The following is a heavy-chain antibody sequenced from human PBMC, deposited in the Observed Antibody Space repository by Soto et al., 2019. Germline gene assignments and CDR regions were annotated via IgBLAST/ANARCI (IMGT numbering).Heavy chain of an antibody. D-gene: IGHD6-25*01. CDR3: AAGSDYGGAFLY. V-gene: IGHV5-51*01. Sequence: PGESLKISCKATGYSFTTSWIGWLRQKPGKGLEWMGVIFPGDSDTRYSPSFEGHVSISADKSITSAFLEWSSLKPSDTAIYYCAAGSDYGGAFLYWGQGSLVTVSS. CDR1: GYSFTTSW. CDR2: IFPGDSDT. J-gene: IGHJ4*02.